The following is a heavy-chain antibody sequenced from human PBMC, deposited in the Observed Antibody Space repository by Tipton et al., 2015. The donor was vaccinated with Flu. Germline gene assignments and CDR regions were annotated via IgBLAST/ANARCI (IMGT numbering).Heavy chain of an antibody. CDR2: IYYSGST. V-gene: IGHV4-39*01. CDR1: GGSISSSSYY. J-gene: IGHJ6*02. CDR3: ARQPRSYYDFWSGYNKGGYYYGMDV. D-gene: IGHD3-3*01. Sequence: TLSLTCTVSGGSISSSSYYWGWIRQPPGKGLEWIGSIYYSGSTYYNPSLKSRVTISVDTSKNQFSLKLSSVTAADTAVYYCARQPRSYYDFWSGYNKGGYYYGMDVWGQGTTVTVSS.